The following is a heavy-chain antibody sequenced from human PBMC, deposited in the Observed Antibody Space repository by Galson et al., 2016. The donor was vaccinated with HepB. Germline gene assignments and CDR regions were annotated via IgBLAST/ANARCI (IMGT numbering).Heavy chain of an antibody. Sequence: SLRLSCAASGFTFSNAWMSWVRQAPGKGLEWLSYIKPSGNTIYYADSVKGRFTISRDNAENSLYLQMNSLKVEDTAVYYCARGGFCGVNCHSTLLDPWGQGSLVTVSS. CDR3: ARGGFCGVNCHSTLLDP. J-gene: IGHJ5*02. D-gene: IGHD2-15*01. V-gene: IGHV3-11*04. CDR2: IKPSGNTI. CDR1: GFTFSNAW.